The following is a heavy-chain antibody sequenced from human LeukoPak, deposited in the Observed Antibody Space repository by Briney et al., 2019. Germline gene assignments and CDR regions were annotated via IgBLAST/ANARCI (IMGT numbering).Heavy chain of an antibody. CDR1: GFTFSSYG. CDR2: IRYDGSNK. CDR3: AKGDSSSWYYFDY. V-gene: IGHV3-30*02. J-gene: IGHJ4*02. D-gene: IGHD6-13*01. Sequence: GGSLSLSCAASGFTFSSYGMHWVRQAPGKGLEWVAFIRYDGSNKYYADSVKGRFTISRDNSKNTLYLQMNSLRAEDTAVYYCAKGDSSSWYYFDYWGQGTLVTVSS.